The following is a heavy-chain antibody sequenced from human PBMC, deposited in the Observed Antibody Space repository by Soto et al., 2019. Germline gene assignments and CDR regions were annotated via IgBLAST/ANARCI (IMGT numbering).Heavy chain of an antibody. Sequence: ASVKVSCKASGYTFTGYYMHWVRQAPGQGLEWMGWINPNSGGTNYAQKFQGWVTMTRDTSISTAYMELSRLRSDDTAVYYCARAGGAIPYDSYYYMDVWGKATPVTRSS. J-gene: IGHJ6*03. CDR2: INPNSGGT. CDR1: GYTFTGYY. D-gene: IGHD2-2*02. V-gene: IGHV1-2*04. CDR3: ARAGGAIPYDSYYYMDV.